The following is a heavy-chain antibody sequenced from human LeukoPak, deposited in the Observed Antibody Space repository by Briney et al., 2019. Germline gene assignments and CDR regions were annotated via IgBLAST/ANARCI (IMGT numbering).Heavy chain of an antibody. V-gene: IGHV4-4*07. J-gene: IGHJ5*02. D-gene: IGHD4-17*01. Sequence: ETLSLTCTVSGDSISSYFWSWIRQPAGKGLEWIGRIYTSGRTNYNPSLKSRVTMSVDTSKNQFSLKVTSVTAADTAVYYCARAFLPIFSPGDYTRRECWFDPWGQGTLVTVSS. CDR3: ARAFLPIFSPGDYTRRECWFDP. CDR1: GDSISSYF. CDR2: IYTSGRT.